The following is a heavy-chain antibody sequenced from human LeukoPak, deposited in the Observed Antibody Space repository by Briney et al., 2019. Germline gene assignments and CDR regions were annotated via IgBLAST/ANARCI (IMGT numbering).Heavy chain of an antibody. CDR3: AGDPSDIVVVPAAERYFDL. CDR2: IYYSGST. V-gene: IGHV4-59*12. Sequence: PSETLSLTCTVSGGSISSYYWSWIRQPPGKGLEWIGYIYYSGSTNYNPSLKSRVTISVDTSKNQFSLKLSSVTAADTAVYYCAGDPSDIVVVPAAERYFDLWGRGTLVTVSS. CDR1: GGSISSYY. D-gene: IGHD2-2*01. J-gene: IGHJ2*01.